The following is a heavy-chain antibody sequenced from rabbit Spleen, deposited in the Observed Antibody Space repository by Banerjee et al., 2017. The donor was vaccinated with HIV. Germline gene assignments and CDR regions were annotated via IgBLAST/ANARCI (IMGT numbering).Heavy chain of an antibody. CDR1: GFDFSTYS. CDR2: IVPIFGVT. D-gene: IGHD2-1*01. CDR3: VRDRADIGGDYGPYYFDL. Sequence: QLVESGGGLVQPGGSLQLSCKASGFDFSTYSMSWVRQAPGKGLEWIGYIVPIFGVTYYANWVNGRFTISSHNAQNTLYLQLNSLTAADTATYFCVRDRADIGGDYGPYYFDLWGPGTLVTVS. J-gene: IGHJ4*01. V-gene: IGHV1S7*01.